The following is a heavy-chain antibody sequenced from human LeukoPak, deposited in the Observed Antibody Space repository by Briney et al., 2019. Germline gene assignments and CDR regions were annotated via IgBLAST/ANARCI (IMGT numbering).Heavy chain of an antibody. CDR2: FDPEDGET. D-gene: IGHD1-1*01. CDR1: GYTLTELS. V-gene: IGHV1-24*01. J-gene: IGHJ4*02. Sequence: ASVKVSCKVSGYTLTELSMHWVRQAPGKGLEWMGGFDPEDGETIYAQKFQGRVTMTEDTSTDTAYMELSSLRSEDTAVYYCATEFERLYNWNDGPLGGGFDYWGQGTLVTVSS. CDR3: ATEFERLYNWNDGPLGGGFDY.